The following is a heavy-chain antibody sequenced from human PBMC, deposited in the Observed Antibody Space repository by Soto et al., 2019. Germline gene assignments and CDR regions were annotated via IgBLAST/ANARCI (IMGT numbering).Heavy chain of an antibody. CDR1: GGTFSSYT. CDR3: ARGDYGGNSVDY. CDR2: IIPILGIA. V-gene: IGHV1-69*02. D-gene: IGHD4-17*01. J-gene: IGHJ4*02. Sequence: QVQLVQSGAEVKKPGSSVKVSCKASGGTFSSYTISWVRQAPGQGLEWMGRIIPILGIANYAQKFQGRVTITADKSTSTAYMELSSLRSEDTAVYYCARGDYGGNSVDYWGQGTLVTVSS.